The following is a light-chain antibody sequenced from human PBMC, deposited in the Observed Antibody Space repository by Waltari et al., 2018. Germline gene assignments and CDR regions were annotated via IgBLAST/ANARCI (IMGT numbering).Light chain of an antibody. J-gene: IGKJ2*02. V-gene: IGKV1-39*01. CDR3: QQTYSARCCT. Sequence: DIQMTQSPVSLSASVGDTVTITCRASHNICIFLSWYQQRPEKAPTVLIYVASTLQRGVPSRFSGSGSGTEFTLTIFSLQPEDFATYFCQQTYSARCCTFGQGTKLEIK. CDR2: VAS. CDR1: HNICIF.